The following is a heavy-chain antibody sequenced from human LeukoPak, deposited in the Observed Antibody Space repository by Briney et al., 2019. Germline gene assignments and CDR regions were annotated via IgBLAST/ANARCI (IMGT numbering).Heavy chain of an antibody. CDR2: ICNSGST. D-gene: IGHD6-19*01. CDR1: GGSISNYC. J-gene: IGHJ4*02. V-gene: IGHV4-4*07. Sequence: SETLSLTCTVSGGSISNYCWSCIRQPAGKGLEWIGRICNSGSTNYNPSLKSRVTMSVDTSKNQFSLKLTSVSAADTAVYYCAEGGQWLRVWGQGTLVTVSS. CDR3: AEGGQWLRV.